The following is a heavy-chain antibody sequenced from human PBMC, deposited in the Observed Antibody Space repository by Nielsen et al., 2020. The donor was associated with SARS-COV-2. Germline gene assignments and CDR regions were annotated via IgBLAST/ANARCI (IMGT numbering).Heavy chain of an antibody. CDR3: ARGNWNSQAFDI. Sequence: GESLKISCAASGFTFSSYSMNWVRQAPGKGLEWVSSISSSSSYIYYADSVKGRFTISRDNAKNSLYLQMNSLRAEDTAVYYCARGNWNSQAFDIWGQGTMVTVSS. CDR1: GFTFSSYS. CDR2: ISSSSSYI. D-gene: IGHD1-7*01. J-gene: IGHJ3*02. V-gene: IGHV3-21*01.